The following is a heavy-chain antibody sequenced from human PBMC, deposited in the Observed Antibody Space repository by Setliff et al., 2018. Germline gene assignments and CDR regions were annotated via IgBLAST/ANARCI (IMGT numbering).Heavy chain of an antibody. J-gene: IGHJ4*02. CDR2: ANNNNFNT. CDR3: ARINFYVSSGYYYAPDY. CDR1: GYTLINYG. Sequence: ASVKVSCKASGYTLINYGISWVRQAPGQGLEWMGWANNNNFNTNYAQKFQGRVTMTIDTSTDTVYMELRSLKSDDTALYYCARINFYVSSGYYYAPDYWGQGTLVTVSS. D-gene: IGHD3-22*01. V-gene: IGHV1-18*01.